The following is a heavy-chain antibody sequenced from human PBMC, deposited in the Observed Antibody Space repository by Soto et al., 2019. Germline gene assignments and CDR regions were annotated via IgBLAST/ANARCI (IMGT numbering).Heavy chain of an antibody. V-gene: IGHV4-39*01. CDR2: IYYSGST. J-gene: IGHJ5*02. CDR3: ARQKGYYDILTGYNWFDP. D-gene: IGHD3-9*01. Sequence: SETLSLTCTVSGGSISSSSYYWGWIRQPPGKGLEWIGSIYYSGSTYYNPSLKSRVTISVDTPKNQFSLKLISVTAADTAVYYCARQKGYYDILTGYNWFDPWGQGTLVTVSS. CDR1: GGSISSSSYY.